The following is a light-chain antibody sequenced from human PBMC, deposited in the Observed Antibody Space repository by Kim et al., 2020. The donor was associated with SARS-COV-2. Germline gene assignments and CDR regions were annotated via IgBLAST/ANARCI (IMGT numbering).Light chain of an antibody. V-gene: IGLV1-44*01. CDR1: TSNIRSNP. CDR3: ASWDDSLNGVL. J-gene: IGLJ2*01. CDR2: GNN. Sequence: GQSVTISCSGSTSNIRSNPVNLYHQLPGTTPKHLIYGNNQRPSGVPDRFSGSKSGTSASLAISGLQSEDEADYYCASWDDSLNGVLFGGGTQLTVL.